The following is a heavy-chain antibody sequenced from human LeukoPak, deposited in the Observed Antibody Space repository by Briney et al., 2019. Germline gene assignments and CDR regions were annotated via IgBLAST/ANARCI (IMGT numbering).Heavy chain of an antibody. D-gene: IGHD6-19*01. CDR2: ISANGAYT. Sequence: PGGSLRLSCAASGFDFNDYYMSWVRQSPGEGLEWLAYISANGAYTKYADSVKGRSTISRDNAKKSLYLQISGLRAEDTAVYYCVSHYCSGAYCFLDYWGQGTLVTVSS. V-gene: IGHV3/OR16-9*01. CDR3: VSHYCSGAYCFLDY. J-gene: IGHJ4*02. CDR1: GFDFNDYY.